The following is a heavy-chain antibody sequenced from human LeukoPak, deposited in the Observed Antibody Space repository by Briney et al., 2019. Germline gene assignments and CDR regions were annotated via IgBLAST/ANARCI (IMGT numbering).Heavy chain of an antibody. V-gene: IGHV3-53*05. CDR3: AKPYYYDSSGYYYFDY. J-gene: IGHJ4*02. D-gene: IGHD3-22*01. CDR1: GFTVSSNY. Sequence: SGGSLRLSCAASGFTVSSNYMSWVRQAPGKGLEWVSVIYSGGSTYYADSVKGRFTISRDNSKNTLYLQMNSLRAENTAVYYCAKPYYYDSSGYYYFDYWGQGTLVTVSS. CDR2: IYSGGST.